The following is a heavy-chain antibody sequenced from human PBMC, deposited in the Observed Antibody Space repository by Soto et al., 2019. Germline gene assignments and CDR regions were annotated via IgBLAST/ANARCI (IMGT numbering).Heavy chain of an antibody. CDR3: APWFAAFPY. CDR2: ISYDGSNK. CDR1: GFTFSSYG. J-gene: IGHJ4*02. Sequence: VQLVESGGGVVQPGRSLRLSCAASGFTFSSYGMHWVRQAPGKGLEWVAVISYDGSNKYYADSVKGRFTISRDNSNMTLYLQMQRLRPEHTAVYYCAPWFAAFPYWAPGTLVTSSS. V-gene: IGHV3-30*03. D-gene: IGHD3-10*01.